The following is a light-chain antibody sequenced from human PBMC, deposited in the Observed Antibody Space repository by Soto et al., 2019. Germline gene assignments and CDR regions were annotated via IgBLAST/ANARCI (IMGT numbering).Light chain of an antibody. CDR2: LGS. Sequence: DIVMTQSPLSLPVSPGEPASISCRSSQSLLHSNGYNYLDWYLQKPGQSPQLLIYLGSNRASGVPDRFSGSGSGTDFTLKISRVEAEDVGVYYCMQVLQIPYTFGQGTKLEIK. CDR1: QSLLHSNGYNY. V-gene: IGKV2-28*01. CDR3: MQVLQIPYT. J-gene: IGKJ2*01.